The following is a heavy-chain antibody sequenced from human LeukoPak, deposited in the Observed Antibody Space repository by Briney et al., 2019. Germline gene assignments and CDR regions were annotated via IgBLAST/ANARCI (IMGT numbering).Heavy chain of an antibody. CDR2: IYYSGST. CDR3: ARGGTENSGKWFDP. D-gene: IGHD3-16*01. V-gene: IGHV4-31*03. J-gene: IGHJ5*02. CDR1: GGSISSGGYY. Sequence: SETLSLTCTVSGGSISSGGYYWSWIRQHPGKGLEWIGYIYYSGSTYYNPSLKSRVTISVDTSKNQFSLKLSSVTAADTAVYYCARGGTENSGKWFDPWGQGTLVTVSS.